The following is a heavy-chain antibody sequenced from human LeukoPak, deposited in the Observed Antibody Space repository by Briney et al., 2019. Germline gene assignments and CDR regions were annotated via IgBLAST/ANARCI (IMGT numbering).Heavy chain of an antibody. CDR1: GFTFSSYW. Sequence: GGSLRLSCAASGFTFSSYWMSWVRQAPGKGLEWVANIKQDGSEKYYVDSVKGRFTISRDNAKNSLYLQKNSLRAEDTAVYYCARVRYYYDSSGYATHYFDYWGQGTLVTVSS. J-gene: IGHJ4*02. CDR2: IKQDGSEK. CDR3: ARVRYYYDSSGYATHYFDY. D-gene: IGHD3-22*01. V-gene: IGHV3-7*01.